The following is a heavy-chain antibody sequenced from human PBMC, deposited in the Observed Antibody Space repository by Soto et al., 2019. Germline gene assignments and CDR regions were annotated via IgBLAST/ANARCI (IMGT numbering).Heavy chain of an antibody. D-gene: IGHD5-18*01. V-gene: IGHV3-48*01. CDR2: ISSSSSTI. CDR1: GFTFSSYS. Sequence: GGSLRLSCAASGFTFSSYSMNWVRQAPGKGLEWVSYISSSSSTIYYADSVKGRFTISRDNAKNSLYLQMNSLRAEDTAVYYCARDQGIQLWLVNPVDYWGQGTLVTVSS. J-gene: IGHJ4*02. CDR3: ARDQGIQLWLVNPVDY.